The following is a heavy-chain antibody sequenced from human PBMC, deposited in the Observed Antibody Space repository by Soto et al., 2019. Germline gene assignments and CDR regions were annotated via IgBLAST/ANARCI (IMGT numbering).Heavy chain of an antibody. Sequence: ASVKVSCKASGYTFTSYDINCVRQATGQGLEWMGWMNPNSGNTGYAQKFQGRVTMTRNTSISTAYMELSSLRSEDTAVYHCHSQSWYSHYYYGIDVCGQGTTLTVSS. CDR1: GYTFTSYD. CDR2: MNPNSGNT. CDR3: HSQSWYSHYYYGIDV. D-gene: IGHD6-13*01. V-gene: IGHV1-8*01. J-gene: IGHJ6*02.